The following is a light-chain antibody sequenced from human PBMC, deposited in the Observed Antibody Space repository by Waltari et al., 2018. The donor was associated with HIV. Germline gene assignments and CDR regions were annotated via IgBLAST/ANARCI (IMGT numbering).Light chain of an antibody. J-gene: IGLJ3*02. V-gene: IGLV4-69*02. Sequence: QLVLTQSPSASASLGASVKLTCPLSSGHTNSAIAWLQQHPEKGRRYFMTLKRYGSHSKGDGIPDRFSGSSSGAGLHLIISSLQSEDEADYYCQTWGTGIQVFGGGTKVTVL. CDR1: SGHTNSA. CDR3: QTWGTGIQV. CDR2: LKRYGSH.